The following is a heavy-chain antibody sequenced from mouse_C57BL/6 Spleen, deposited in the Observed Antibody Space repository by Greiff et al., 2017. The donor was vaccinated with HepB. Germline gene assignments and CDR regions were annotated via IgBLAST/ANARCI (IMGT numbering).Heavy chain of an antibody. CDR2: IHPNSGST. J-gene: IGHJ4*01. CDR3: ARNPYYYGSSPRAMDY. D-gene: IGHD1-1*01. Sequence: QVQLQQPGAELVKPGASVKLSCKASGYTFTSYWMHWVKQRPGQGLEWIGMIHPNSGSTNYNEKFKSKATLTVDKSSSTAYMQLSSLTSEDSAVYYCARNPYYYGSSPRAMDYWGQGTSVTVSS. CDR1: GYTFTSYW. V-gene: IGHV1-64*01.